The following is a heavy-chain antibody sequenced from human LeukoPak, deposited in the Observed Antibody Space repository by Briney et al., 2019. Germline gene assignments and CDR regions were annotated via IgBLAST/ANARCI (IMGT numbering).Heavy chain of an antibody. V-gene: IGHV4-39*07. D-gene: IGHD3-10*01. J-gene: IGHJ4*02. CDR3: ARAVLLWLGESPYYFDY. CDR2: IYYSGST. CDR1: GGSISSSSYY. Sequence: SETLSLTCTVSGGSISSSSYYWGWIRQPPGKGLEWIGSIYYSGSTYYNPSLKSRVTISVDTSKNQFSLKLSSVTAADTAVYYCARAVLLWLGESPYYFDYWGQGTLVTVSS.